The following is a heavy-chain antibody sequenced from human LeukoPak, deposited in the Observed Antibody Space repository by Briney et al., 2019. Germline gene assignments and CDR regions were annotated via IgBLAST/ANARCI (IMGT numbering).Heavy chain of an antibody. D-gene: IGHD3-16*01. V-gene: IGHV1-2*02. Sequence: ASVKVSCKASGYSFTVYFMQWVRQAPGQGLEWMGWINPNSDDTNYAQKFQGRVTMTRDTSISTAYMELSRLRSDDAAVYYCARRFYYAMDVWGQGTTVTVSS. CDR2: INPNSDDT. CDR1: GYSFTVYF. J-gene: IGHJ6*02. CDR3: ARRFYYAMDV.